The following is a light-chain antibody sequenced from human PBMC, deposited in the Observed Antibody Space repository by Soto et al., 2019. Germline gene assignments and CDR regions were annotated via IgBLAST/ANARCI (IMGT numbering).Light chain of an antibody. J-gene: IGKJ1*01. CDR1: QTISSW. Sequence: DIQMTQSPSTMSGSVGDRVTITCRASQTISSWLAWYQQKPGKAPKLLIYKASTLKSGVPSRFTGSGSGTEFTLTISSLQPDDFATYYCQNYYSYSEAFGQGTKVDIK. V-gene: IGKV1-5*03. CDR3: QNYYSYSEA. CDR2: KAS.